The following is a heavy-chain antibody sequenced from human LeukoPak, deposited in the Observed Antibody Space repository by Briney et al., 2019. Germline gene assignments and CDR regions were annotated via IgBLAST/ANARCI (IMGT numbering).Heavy chain of an antibody. CDR1: GYTFTDYY. J-gene: IGHJ4*02. Sequence: AAVKVSCKASGYTFTDYYMHWVRQAPGQGLEWMGWINAKRGGRSYAQRVQGRVTMTRDTSISTASMELSRLSSDDTAVYYCATGERLVPAAMWFDYWGQGTLVTVSS. V-gene: IGHV1-2*02. D-gene: IGHD2-2*01. CDR2: INAKRGGR. CDR3: ATGERLVPAAMWFDY.